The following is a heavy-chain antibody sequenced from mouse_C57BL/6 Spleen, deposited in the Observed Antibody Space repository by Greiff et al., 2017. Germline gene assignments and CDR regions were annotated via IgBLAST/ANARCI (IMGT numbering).Heavy chain of an antibody. D-gene: IGHD4-1*01. CDR3: ARDGRLGPLAY. V-gene: IGHV5-4*01. J-gene: IGHJ3*01. CDR1: GFTFSSYA. Sequence: EVQLVESGGGLVKPGGSLKLSCAASGFTFSSYAMSWVRQTPEKRLEWVATISDGGSYTYYPDNVKGRFTISRDNAKNNLYLQMSHLKSEDTAMYYCARDGRLGPLAYWGQGTLVTVSA. CDR2: ISDGGSYT.